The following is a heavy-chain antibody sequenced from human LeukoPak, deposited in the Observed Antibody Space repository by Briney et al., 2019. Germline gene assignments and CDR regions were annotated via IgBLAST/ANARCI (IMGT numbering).Heavy chain of an antibody. CDR2: INHSGST. Sequence: KPSETLSLTCAVYGGSFSGYYWSWIRQPPGKGLEWIGEINHSGSTNYNPSLKSRVTISVDTSKNQFSLKLSSVTAADTAVCYCARGRGIAARPRYFDYWGQGTLVTVSS. CDR3: ARGRGIAARPRYFDY. J-gene: IGHJ4*02. D-gene: IGHD6-6*01. CDR1: GGSFSGYY. V-gene: IGHV4-34*01.